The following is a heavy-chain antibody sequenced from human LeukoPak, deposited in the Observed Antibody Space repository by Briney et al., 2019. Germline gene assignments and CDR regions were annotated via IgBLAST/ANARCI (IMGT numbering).Heavy chain of an antibody. V-gene: IGHV3-33*08. D-gene: IGHD3-22*01. J-gene: IGHJ1*01. CDR1: GFDFSGYA. CDR3: ARGDYYDSSGYSQYFQH. CDR2: IWYDGSNK. Sequence: GGSLRLSCAASGFDFSGYAMSWVRQAPGKGLEWVAVIWYDGSNKYYADSVKGRFTISRDNSKNTLYLQMNSLRAEDTAVYYCARGDYYDSSGYSQYFQHWGQGTLVTVSS.